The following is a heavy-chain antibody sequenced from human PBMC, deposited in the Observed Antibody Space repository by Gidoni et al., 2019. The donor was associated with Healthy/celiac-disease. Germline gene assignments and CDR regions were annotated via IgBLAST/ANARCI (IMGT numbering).Heavy chain of an antibody. CDR3: ARVEPLLLWFGALDY. CDR2: INAGNGNT. V-gene: IGHV1-3*01. Sequence: QVPLVQSGAEVKKPGASVKVSCKASGYTFTSYAMHWVRQAPGQRLEWMGWINAGNGNTKYSQKFQGRVTITRDTSASTAYMELSSLRSEDTAVYYCARVEPLLLWFGALDYWGQGTLVTVSS. CDR1: GYTFTSYA. J-gene: IGHJ4*02. D-gene: IGHD3-10*01.